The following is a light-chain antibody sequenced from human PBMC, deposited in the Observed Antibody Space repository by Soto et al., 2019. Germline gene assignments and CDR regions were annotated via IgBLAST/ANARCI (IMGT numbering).Light chain of an antibody. CDR3: QQYYSTPWT. J-gene: IGKJ1*01. CDR2: WAS. V-gene: IGKV4-1*01. Sequence: DIVMTQSPDSRAVSLGERATINCKSSQSVLYSSNNKNYLAWYQQKPGQPPKLLIYWASTRASGVPARFSGSGSGTDFTLTISSLQAEDVAVYYCQQYYSTPWTFGQGTKVDIK. CDR1: QSVLYSSNNKNY.